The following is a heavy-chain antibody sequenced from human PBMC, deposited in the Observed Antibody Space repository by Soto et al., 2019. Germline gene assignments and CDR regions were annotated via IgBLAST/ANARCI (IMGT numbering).Heavy chain of an antibody. V-gene: IGHV4-59*01. CDR2: IYYSGST. D-gene: IGHD6-13*01. CDR1: GGSISSYY. CDR3: ATKQQLVNWFDP. J-gene: IGHJ5*02. Sequence: PSETLSLTCTVSGGSISSYYWSWIRQPPGKGLEWIGYIYYSGSTNYNPSLKSRVTISVDTSKNQFSLKLSSVTAADTAVYYCATKQQLVNWFDPWGQGTLVTVSS.